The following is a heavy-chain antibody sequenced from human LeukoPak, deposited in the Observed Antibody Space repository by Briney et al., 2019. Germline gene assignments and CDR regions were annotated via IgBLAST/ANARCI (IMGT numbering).Heavy chain of an antibody. D-gene: IGHD2-15*01. Sequence: SVKVSCKASGFTFTSSAVQWVRQARGQRLEWIGWIVVRSGNTNYAQKFQERVTITRDMSTSTAYMELSSLRSEDTAVYYCAAAIYCSGGSCYSYKGVLWFDPWGQGTLVTVSS. CDR2: IVVRSGNT. CDR1: GFTFTSSA. J-gene: IGHJ5*02. CDR3: AAAIYCSGGSCYSYKGVLWFDP. V-gene: IGHV1-58*01.